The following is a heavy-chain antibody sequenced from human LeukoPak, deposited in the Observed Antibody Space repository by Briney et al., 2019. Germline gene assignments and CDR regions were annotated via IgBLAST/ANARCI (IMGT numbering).Heavy chain of an antibody. Sequence: GLSVTLSYVPSVFTVISYGMLVVRQAAGKEGEGVAVIWYDGSNKYYADSVKRRFTISRDNSKNTLYLQMNSLRAEDTAVYYCATDQSGLDILTGYSDYWGQGTLVTVSS. V-gene: IGHV3-33*01. CDR2: IWYDGSNK. CDR1: VFTVISYG. CDR3: ATDQSGLDILTGYSDY. J-gene: IGHJ4*02. D-gene: IGHD3-9*01.